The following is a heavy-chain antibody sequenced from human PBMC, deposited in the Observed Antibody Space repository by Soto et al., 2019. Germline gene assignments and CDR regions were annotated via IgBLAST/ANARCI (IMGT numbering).Heavy chain of an antibody. V-gene: IGHV1-2*02. J-gene: IGHJ5*02. CDR2: INPNSGCT. CDR1: GYTFTGYY. Sequence: ASVKVSCKASGYTFTGYYMHWVRQAPGQGLEWMGWINPNSGCTNYAQKFQGRVTMTRDTSISTAYMELSRLRSDDTAVYYCARGGILRQNWFDPWGQGTLVTAPQ. D-gene: IGHD1-26*01. CDR3: ARGGILRQNWFDP.